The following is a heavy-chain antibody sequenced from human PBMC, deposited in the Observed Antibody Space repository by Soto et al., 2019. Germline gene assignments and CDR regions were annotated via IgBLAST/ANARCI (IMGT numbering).Heavy chain of an antibody. J-gene: IGHJ4*02. D-gene: IGHD2-21*02. V-gene: IGHV4-4*07. Sequence: SETLSLTCIVSGVSVRSYTWNWVRQPAKKGLEWIGRVFSSVSATYNPSLKSRVSISMDTPENRISLKLDSVTAADAGVYFCARDGMTTGDTWGQGTRVTVSS. CDR1: GVSVRSYT. CDR2: VFSSVSA. CDR3: ARDGMTTGDT.